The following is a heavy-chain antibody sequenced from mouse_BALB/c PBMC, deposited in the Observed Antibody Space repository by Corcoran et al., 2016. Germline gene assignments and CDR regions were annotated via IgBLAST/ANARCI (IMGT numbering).Heavy chain of an antibody. J-gene: IGHJ1*01. Sequence: EVQLQQSGAELMQPGASVKLSCTASGFNIKDTYMHWVQQRPEQGLEWIGRIDPANGNTKYDPKFQGKATITADTSSNTAYLQLSSLTSEDTAVYYCANWDWYFDVWGAGTTVTVSS. CDR2: IDPANGNT. CDR1: GFNIKDTY. CDR3: ANWDWYFDV. V-gene: IGHV14-3*02. D-gene: IGHD4-1*01.